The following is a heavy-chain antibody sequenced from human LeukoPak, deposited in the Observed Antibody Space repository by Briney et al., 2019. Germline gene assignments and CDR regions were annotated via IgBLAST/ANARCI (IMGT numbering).Heavy chain of an antibody. CDR3: AKDGRYYDNRGYSSLDY. CDR1: GFTFSSYG. J-gene: IGHJ4*02. CDR2: IRYDGSNK. D-gene: IGHD3-22*01. Sequence: GGSLRLSCAASGFTFSSYGMYWVRQAPGKGLEWVAFIRYDGSNKYYADSVKGRFTISRDNSKNTLYVQLNSLRAEDTAVYYCAKDGRYYDNRGYSSLDYWGQGTLVAVSS. V-gene: IGHV3-30*02.